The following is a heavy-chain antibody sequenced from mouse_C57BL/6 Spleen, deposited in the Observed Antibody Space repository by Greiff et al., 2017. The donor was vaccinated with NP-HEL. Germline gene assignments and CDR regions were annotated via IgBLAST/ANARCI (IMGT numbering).Heavy chain of an antibody. CDR3: ARSPFYYGSSCDY. J-gene: IGHJ2*01. Sequence: EVQLQQSGPELVKPGASVKISCKASGYSFTGYYMNWVKQSPEKSLEWIGEINPSTGGTTYNQKFKAKATLTVDKSSSTAYMQLKSLTSEDSAVYYCARSPFYYGSSCDYWGQGTTLTVSS. D-gene: IGHD1-1*01. CDR2: INPSTGGT. CDR1: GYSFTGYY. V-gene: IGHV1-42*01.